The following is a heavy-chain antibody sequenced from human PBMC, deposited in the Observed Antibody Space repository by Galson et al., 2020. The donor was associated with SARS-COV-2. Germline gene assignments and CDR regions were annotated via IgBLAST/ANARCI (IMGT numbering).Heavy chain of an antibody. Sequence: GGSLRLSCAASGFNFINYGMHWVRQAPGKGLEWVAVIWYDGSNKYYADSEKGRFTVSRDNFNNTVYLQMNSLRAEDTAMYYCARAYYYDSSGYFDYWGQGTLVTVSS. V-gene: IGHV3-33*01. D-gene: IGHD3-22*01. CDR3: ARAYYYDSSGYFDY. CDR2: IWYDGSNK. CDR1: GFNFINYG. J-gene: IGHJ4*02.